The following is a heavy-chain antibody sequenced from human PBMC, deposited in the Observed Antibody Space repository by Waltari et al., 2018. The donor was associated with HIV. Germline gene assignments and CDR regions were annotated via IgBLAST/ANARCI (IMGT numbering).Heavy chain of an antibody. CDR3: ARDPPYGANWFDP. D-gene: IGHD4-17*01. V-gene: IGHV1-69*06. CDR2: IIPIFGTA. Sequence: QVQLVQSGAEVKKPGSSVKVSCKAYGATFSSFAISWVRPAPGQGLEWMGGIIPIFGTANYAQKFQGRVTITADKSTSTAYMELSSLRSEDTAVYYCARDPPYGANWFDPWGQGTLVTVSS. J-gene: IGHJ5*02. CDR1: GATFSSFA.